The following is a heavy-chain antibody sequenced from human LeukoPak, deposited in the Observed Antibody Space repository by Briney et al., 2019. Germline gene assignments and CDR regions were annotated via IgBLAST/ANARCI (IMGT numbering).Heavy chain of an antibody. D-gene: IGHD6-13*01. V-gene: IGHV1-46*01. J-gene: IGHJ3*02. CDR2: INPSGGRT. Sequence: GASVKVSCKASGYTFTSYYMHWVRQAPGQGLEWMGIINPSGGRTSYTQKFQGRVTMTRDTSISTAYMELSRLRSDDTAVYYCARGATSLVPSLAAAGYDAFDIWGQGTMVTVSS. CDR3: ARGATSLVPSLAAAGYDAFDI. CDR1: GYTFTSYY.